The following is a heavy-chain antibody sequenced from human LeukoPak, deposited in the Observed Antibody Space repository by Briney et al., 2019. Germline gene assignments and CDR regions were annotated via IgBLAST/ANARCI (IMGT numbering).Heavy chain of an antibody. CDR3: ARRLGVVITHDAFDI. CDR1: GGSISSYY. CDR2: IYYSGST. D-gene: IGHD3-3*01. J-gene: IGHJ3*02. Sequence: SETLSITCTVSGGSISSYYWSWIRQPPGKGLEWIGYIYYSGSTNYNPSLKSRVTISVDTSKNQFSLKLSSVTAADTAVYYCARRLGVVITHDAFDIWGQGTMVTVSS. V-gene: IGHV4-59*01.